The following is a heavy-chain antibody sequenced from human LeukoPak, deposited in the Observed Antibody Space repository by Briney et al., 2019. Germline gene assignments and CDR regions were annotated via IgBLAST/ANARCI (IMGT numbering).Heavy chain of an antibody. D-gene: IGHD1-26*01. V-gene: IGHV6-1*01. J-gene: IGHJ4*02. CDR3: ARTAIGGNYFDY. CDR2: TYYRSKWYN. Sequence: SQTLSLSCAISGDSVSSYTAAWDWITQSPSIDLEWLGRTYYRSKWYNDYAVSVKSRVTITPDTSKNRFSLQVNAVTPDDTAMYYCARTAIGGNYFDYRGQGTLVTVSS. CDR1: GDSVSSYTAA.